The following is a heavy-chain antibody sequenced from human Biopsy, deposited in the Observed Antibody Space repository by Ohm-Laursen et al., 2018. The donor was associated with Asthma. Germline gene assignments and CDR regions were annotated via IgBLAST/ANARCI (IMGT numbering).Heavy chain of an antibody. Sequence: ASVKASCKASGYTFTSYSMHWVRQAPGPGLEWMGIINPSGGSTSYAQKFQGRVTMTRDTSTSTVYMELSSLRSEDTAVYYCARAGALIVGATMGYWGQGTLVTVSS. V-gene: IGHV1-46*01. CDR3: ARAGALIVGATMGY. CDR1: GYTFTSYS. J-gene: IGHJ4*02. D-gene: IGHD1-26*01. CDR2: INPSGGST.